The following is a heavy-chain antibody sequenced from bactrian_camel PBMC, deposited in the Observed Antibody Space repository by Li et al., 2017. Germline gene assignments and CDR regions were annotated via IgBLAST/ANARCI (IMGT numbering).Heavy chain of an antibody. CDR3: AADGYGLVPRMYNL. CDR2: IDSGRGST. J-gene: IGHJ4*01. Sequence: VQLVESGGGLVQPGGSLRLSCAASGFIFSRYAMSWVRQAPGKGLEWVSRIDSGRGSTYYADPVKGRFTISQDNAKNTVYLQMNSLEPEDTATCYCAADGYGLVPRMYNLWGQGTQVTVS. D-gene: IGHD5*01. CDR1: GFIFSRYA. V-gene: IGHV3S40*01.